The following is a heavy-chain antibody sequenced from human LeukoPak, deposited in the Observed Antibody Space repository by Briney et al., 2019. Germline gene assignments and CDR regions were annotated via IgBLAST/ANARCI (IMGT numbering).Heavy chain of an antibody. CDR2: INWNGGST. CDR1: GFTFDDYG. D-gene: IGHD1-26*01. V-gene: IGHV3-20*01. Sequence: PGGSLRLSCAASGFTFDDYGMSWGRHAPGKGMEWVCGINWNGGSTGYADSVKGRFTISRDNAKNSLYLQMNSLRAEDTALYHCARVRGSGSYYFDYWGQGTLVTVS. J-gene: IGHJ4*02. CDR3: ARVRGSGSYYFDY.